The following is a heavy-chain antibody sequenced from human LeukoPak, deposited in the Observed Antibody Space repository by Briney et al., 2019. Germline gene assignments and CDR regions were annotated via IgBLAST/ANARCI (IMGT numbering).Heavy chain of an antibody. CDR3: ARYDGGSGPFDY. Sequence: GGSLRLSCAASGFTFSSYGMHWVRQAPGKGLEWVSVLYSGGNTYYADSVKGRFTISRDNSKNTLYLQMNSLRAEDTAVYYCARYDGGSGPFDYWGQGTLVTVS. CDR1: GFTFSSYG. D-gene: IGHD3-10*01. CDR2: LYSGGNT. V-gene: IGHV3-53*01. J-gene: IGHJ4*02.